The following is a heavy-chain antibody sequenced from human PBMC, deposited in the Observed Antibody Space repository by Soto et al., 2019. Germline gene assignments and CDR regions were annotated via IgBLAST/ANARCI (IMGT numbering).Heavy chain of an antibody. Sequence: GGSLRLSCAASGFTFSSYGMHWVRQAPGKGLEWVAVISYDGSNKYYADSVKGRFTISRDNSKNTLYLQMNSLRAEDTAVYYCASPEGYAFAFDIWGQGTMVTVSS. CDR1: GFTFSSYG. D-gene: IGHD2-15*01. CDR3: ASPEGYAFAFDI. CDR2: ISYDGSNK. V-gene: IGHV3-30*03. J-gene: IGHJ3*02.